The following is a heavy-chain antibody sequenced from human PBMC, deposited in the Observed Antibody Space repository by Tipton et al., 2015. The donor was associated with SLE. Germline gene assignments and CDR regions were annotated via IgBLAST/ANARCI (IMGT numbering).Heavy chain of an antibody. D-gene: IGHD6-13*01. CDR3: ATHSSRTGDY. V-gene: IGHV4-34*01. CDR1: GGSFSGYY. CDR2: INHSGST. J-gene: IGHJ4*02. Sequence: TLSLTCAVYGGSFSGYYWSWLRQPPGKGLEWIWEINHSGSTNYNPSLKSRVTISVDTSKTQFSLKLSSVTAADTAVYYCATHSSRTGDYWGQGTLVTVSS.